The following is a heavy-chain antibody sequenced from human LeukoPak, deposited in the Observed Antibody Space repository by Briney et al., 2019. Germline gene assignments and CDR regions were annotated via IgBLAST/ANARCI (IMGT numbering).Heavy chain of an antibody. J-gene: IGHJ4*02. D-gene: IGHD2-21*02. Sequence: ASVKVSCKASGYTFTGYYMHWVRQAPGQGLEWMGWINPNSGGTNYAQKFQGRVTMTRDTSIGTAYMELSRLRSDDTAVYYCARVNGAYCGGDCGYWGQGTLVTVSS. V-gene: IGHV1-2*02. CDR1: GYTFTGYY. CDR2: INPNSGGT. CDR3: ARVNGAYCGGDCGY.